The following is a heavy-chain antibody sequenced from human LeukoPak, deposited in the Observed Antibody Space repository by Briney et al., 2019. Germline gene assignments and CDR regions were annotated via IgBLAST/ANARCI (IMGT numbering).Heavy chain of an antibody. V-gene: IGHV4-59*12. Sequence: PSETLSLTCTVSGGSISSYYWSWIRQPPGKGLEWIGYIYYSGSTNYNPSLKSRVTISVDTSKNQFSLKLSSVTAADTAVYYCARGHSSGYYYVLFDYWGQGTLVTVSS. CDR1: GGSISSYY. CDR2: IYYSGST. J-gene: IGHJ4*02. CDR3: ARGHSSGYYYVLFDY. D-gene: IGHD3-22*01.